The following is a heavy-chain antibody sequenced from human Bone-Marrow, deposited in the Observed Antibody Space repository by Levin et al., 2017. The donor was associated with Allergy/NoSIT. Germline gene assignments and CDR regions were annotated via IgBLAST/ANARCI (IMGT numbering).Heavy chain of an antibody. J-gene: IGHJ6*03. D-gene: IGHD2-2*01. CDR3: AKDGGDCSSTSCYAVYYYYYYMDV. CDR1: GFTFSSYA. V-gene: IGHV3-23*01. Sequence: GGSLRLSCAASGFTFSSYAMSWVRQAPGKGLEWVSAISGSGGSTYYADSVKGRFTISRDNSKNTLYLQMNSLRAEDTAVYYCAKDGGDCSSTSCYAVYYYYYYMDVWGKGTTVTVSS. CDR2: ISGSGGST.